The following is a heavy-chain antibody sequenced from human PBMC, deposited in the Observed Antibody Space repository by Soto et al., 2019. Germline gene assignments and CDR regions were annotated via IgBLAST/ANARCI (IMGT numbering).Heavy chain of an antibody. CDR1: GYTLTSYG. D-gene: IGHD2-2*01. V-gene: IGHV1-18*01. Sequence: ASGKVSCKASGYTLTSYGISWVRQAPGQGLEWMGWISAYNGNTNYAQKLQGRVTMTTDTSTSTAYMELRSLRSDDTAVYYCARDLGKDELVPAVFWFDPWGRGTMVTVSS. CDR2: ISAYNGNT. J-gene: IGHJ5*02. CDR3: ARDLGKDELVPAVFWFDP.